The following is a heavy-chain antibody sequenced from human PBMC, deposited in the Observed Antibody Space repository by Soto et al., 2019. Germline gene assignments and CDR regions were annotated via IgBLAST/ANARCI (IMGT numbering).Heavy chain of an antibody. CDR3: ARDRWGGNVHDDFDI. CDR1: GGTFSSYA. CDR2: IIPIFGTA. Sequence: SVKVSCKASGGTFSSYAISWVRQAPGQGLEWMGGIIPIFGTANYAQKFQGRVTITADKSTSTAYMELSSLRSEDTAGYYCARDRWGGNVHDDFDIWGQGTMDTVSS. J-gene: IGHJ3*02. V-gene: IGHV1-69*06. D-gene: IGHD2-15*01.